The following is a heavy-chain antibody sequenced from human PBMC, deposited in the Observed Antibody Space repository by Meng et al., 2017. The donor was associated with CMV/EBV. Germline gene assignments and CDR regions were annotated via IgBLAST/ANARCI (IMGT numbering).Heavy chain of an antibody. J-gene: IGHJ4*02. CDR1: GGSFSGYY. V-gene: IGHV4-34*01. CDR2: INHSGST. CDR3: ARDVNYSLKK. Sequence: SETLSLTCAVYGGSFSGYYWSWIRQPPGKGLEWIGEINHSGSTNYNPSLKSRVTISVDTSKNQFSLKLSSVTAADTAVYYCARDVNYSLKKWGQGTLVTVSS. D-gene: IGHD4-11*01.